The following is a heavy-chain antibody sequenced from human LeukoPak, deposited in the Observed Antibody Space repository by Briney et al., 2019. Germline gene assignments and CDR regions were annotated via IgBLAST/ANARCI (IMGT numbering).Heavy chain of an antibody. Sequence: SGGSLRLSCAASGFTFSSYSMNWVRQAPGKGLEWVSSISSSSSYIYYADSVKGRLTISRDNAKNSLYLQMNSLRAEDTAVYYCARGRSAMLPPNDYWGQGTLVTVSS. J-gene: IGHJ4*02. V-gene: IGHV3-21*01. CDR2: ISSSSSYI. CDR1: GFTFSSYS. D-gene: IGHD2-2*01. CDR3: ARGRSAMLPPNDY.